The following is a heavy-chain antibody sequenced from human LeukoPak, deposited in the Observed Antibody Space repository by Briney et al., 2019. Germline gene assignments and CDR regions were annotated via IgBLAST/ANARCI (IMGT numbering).Heavy chain of an antibody. CDR3: ANADIVVVPAAMGFDY. D-gene: IGHD2-2*01. V-gene: IGHV3-30*18. CDR2: ISYDGSNK. Sequence: PGGSLRLSCAASGFTFSSYGMHWVRQAPGKGLEWVAVISYDGSNKYYADSVKGRFTISRDNSKNTLYLQMNSLRAEDTAVYYCANADIVVVPAAMGFDYWGQGTLVTVSS. J-gene: IGHJ4*02. CDR1: GFTFSSYG.